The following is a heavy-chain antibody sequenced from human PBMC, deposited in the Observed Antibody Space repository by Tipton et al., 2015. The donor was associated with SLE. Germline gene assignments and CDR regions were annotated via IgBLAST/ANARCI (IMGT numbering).Heavy chain of an antibody. CDR1: GGSITSYY. CDR3: ARGDTGDDYFDN. V-gene: IGHV4-59*01. CDR2: IYYSGNT. J-gene: IGHJ4*02. Sequence: GLVKPSETLSLTCTVSGGSITSYYWSWIRQPPGKGLEWIGYIYYSGNTNYNPSLKSQVTISVDTSTNQFSLKLSSVTAADTAVYYCARGDTGDDYFDNWGQGTLVTVSS. D-gene: IGHD7-27*01.